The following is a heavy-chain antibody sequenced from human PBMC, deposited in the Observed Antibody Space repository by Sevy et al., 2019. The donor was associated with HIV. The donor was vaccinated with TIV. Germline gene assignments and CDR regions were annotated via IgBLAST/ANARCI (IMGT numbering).Heavy chain of an antibody. J-gene: IGHJ4*02. CDR2: ISSSGNTI. CDR1: GFTFSSYE. Sequence: GGSLRLSCEASGFTFSSYEMNWVRQAPGKGLEWVSYISSSGNTIYYADSVKGRFTISRDNARNSLYLQMESLRAEDTAVYCCARAQQVTMLVVIGGLYFDFWGQGTLVTVSS. CDR3: ARAQQVTMLVVIGGLYFDF. V-gene: IGHV3-48*03. D-gene: IGHD3-22*01.